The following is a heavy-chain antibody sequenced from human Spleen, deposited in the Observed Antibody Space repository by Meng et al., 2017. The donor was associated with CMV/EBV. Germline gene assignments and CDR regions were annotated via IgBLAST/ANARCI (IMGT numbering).Heavy chain of an antibody. Sequence: GGSLRLSCAASGFTFSNYAMHWVRQAPGKGLEWVAVTWYDGINKDYVDSVKGRFTISRDNSKNTLYLQMNSLRAEDTAVYYCNPAAGNLAFDIWGQGTMVTVSS. J-gene: IGHJ3*02. CDR2: TWYDGINK. D-gene: IGHD6-13*01. V-gene: IGHV3-30*02. CDR1: GFTFSNYA. CDR3: NPAAGNLAFDI.